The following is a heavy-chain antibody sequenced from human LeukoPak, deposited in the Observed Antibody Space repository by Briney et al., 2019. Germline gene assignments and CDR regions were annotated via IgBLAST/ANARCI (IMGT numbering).Heavy chain of an antibody. V-gene: IGHV3-23*01. CDR3: ATLARFSGSYHGVDY. CDR1: GFTFSSYA. J-gene: IGHJ4*02. D-gene: IGHD1-26*01. CDR2: IGASGGPT. Sequence: GRSLRLSCAASGFTFSSYAMSWVRQVPEKGLEWVSAIGASGGPTFYSDSVRGRFTISRDNSKNTLYLQLNSLRAEDTAVYYCATLARFSGSYHGVDYWGQGTLVTVSS.